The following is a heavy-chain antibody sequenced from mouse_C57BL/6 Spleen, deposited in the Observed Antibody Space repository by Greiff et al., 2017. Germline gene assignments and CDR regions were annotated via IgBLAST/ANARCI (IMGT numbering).Heavy chain of an antibody. CDR2: IYPGSGST. CDR1: GYTFTSYW. CDR3: ARRDYYEAMDY. J-gene: IGHJ4*01. Sequence: QVQLQQPGAELVKPGASVKMSCKASGYTFTSYWITWVKQRPGQGLEWIGEIYPGSGSTNYNEKFKSKATLTVDTSSSTAYMQLSSLTSEDSAVYYCARRDYYEAMDYWGQGTSVTVSS. V-gene: IGHV1-55*01. D-gene: IGHD1-1*01.